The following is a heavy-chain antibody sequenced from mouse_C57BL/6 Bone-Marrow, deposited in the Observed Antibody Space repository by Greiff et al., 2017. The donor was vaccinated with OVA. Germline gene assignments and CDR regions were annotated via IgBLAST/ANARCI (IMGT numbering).Heavy chain of an antibody. V-gene: IGHV3-6*01. CDR3: AREGWYPYAMDY. D-gene: IGHD2-1*01. Sequence: EVKLQESGPGLVKPSQSLSLTCSVTGYSITSGYYWNWIRQFPGNKLEWMGYISYDGSNNYNPSLKNRISITRDTSKNQFFLKLNSVTTEDTATYYCAREGWYPYAMDYWGQGTSVTVSS. CDR2: ISYDGSN. CDR1: GYSITSGYY. J-gene: IGHJ4*01.